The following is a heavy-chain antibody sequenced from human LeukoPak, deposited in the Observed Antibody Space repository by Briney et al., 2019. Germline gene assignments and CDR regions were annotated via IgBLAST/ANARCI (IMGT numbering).Heavy chain of an antibody. Sequence: SETLSLTCTVSGGSISSSSYYWGWIRQPPGKGLEWIGSIYYSGSTYYNPSLKSRVTISVDTSKNQFSLKLSSVTAADTAVYYCARLSYDSCGYYLNWFDPWGQGTLVTVSS. J-gene: IGHJ5*02. V-gene: IGHV4-39*01. CDR3: ARLSYDSCGYYLNWFDP. CDR1: GGSISSSSYY. CDR2: IYYSGST. D-gene: IGHD3-22*01.